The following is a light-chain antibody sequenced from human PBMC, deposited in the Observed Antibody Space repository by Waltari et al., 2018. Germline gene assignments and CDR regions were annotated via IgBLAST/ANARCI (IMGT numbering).Light chain of an antibody. CDR3: CSYGGGTTFVV. CDR2: EVS. CDR1: TRDIGNYKL. J-gene: IGLJ2*01. V-gene: IGLV2-23*02. Sequence: QSALTQPASVSGSPGQSITISCTGTTRDIGNYKLVSWYQPHPGKVPKVMIYEVSERPSWVSNRFSGSKSGNTASLTISGLQAEDEADYYCCSYGGGTTFVVFGGGTKLTVL.